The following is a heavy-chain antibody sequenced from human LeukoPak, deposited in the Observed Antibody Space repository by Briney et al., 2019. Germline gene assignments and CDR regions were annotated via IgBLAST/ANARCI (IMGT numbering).Heavy chain of an antibody. V-gene: IGHV4-38-2*02. CDR3: VRYTSSGYGEIDF. Sequence: SETLSLTCTVSGYSISSGYYWGWIRQPPGQGLEWIGGIYHSGSTYYNPSLKSRVTMSVDMSKNQISLKLTFMSATDTAMYYCVRYTSSGYGEIDFWGQGTLVTVSS. D-gene: IGHD5-12*01. CDR2: IYHSGST. J-gene: IGHJ4*02. CDR1: GYSISSGYY.